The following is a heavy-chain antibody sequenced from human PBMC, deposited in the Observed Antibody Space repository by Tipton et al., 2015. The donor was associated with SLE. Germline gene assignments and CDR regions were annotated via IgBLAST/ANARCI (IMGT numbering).Heavy chain of an antibody. Sequence: SLRLSCVASGFIFSPYSMTWVRQAPGKGLEWVATMNRDGSETHYVDSVKGRFTISRDNTNNSLYLQMNSLRGDDMAVYYCARGPTATGLGFDPWGQGTLVTISS. CDR1: GFIFSPYS. CDR2: MNRDGSET. J-gene: IGHJ5*02. V-gene: IGHV3-7*04. CDR3: ARGPTATGLGFDP. D-gene: IGHD4-17*01.